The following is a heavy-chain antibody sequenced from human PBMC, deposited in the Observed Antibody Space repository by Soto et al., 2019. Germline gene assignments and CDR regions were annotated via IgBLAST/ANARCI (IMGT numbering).Heavy chain of an antibody. D-gene: IGHD2-8*01. CDR3: ASDSPGTNSGNY. V-gene: IGHV1-69*08. Sequence: QVQLVQSGAEVKKPGSSVKVSCKASGGTFSTYTISWVRQAPGQGLEWMGRIIPILGSAKYAQKFQGRVTITADKSTSTAYMELSTLRSEDTAVYYCASDSPGTNSGNYWGQGTLVTVSA. CDR2: IIPILGSA. CDR1: GGTFSTYT. J-gene: IGHJ4*02.